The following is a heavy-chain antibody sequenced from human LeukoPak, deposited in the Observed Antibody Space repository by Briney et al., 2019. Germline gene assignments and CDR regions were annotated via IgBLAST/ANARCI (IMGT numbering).Heavy chain of an antibody. CDR2: IYYSGST. D-gene: IGHD3-16*01. V-gene: IGHV4-39*01. J-gene: IGHJ4*02. CDR3: ARLGGGVRRRGPPDY. Sequence: SETLSLTCTVSGGSISSSSYYWGWIRQPPGKGLEWIGSIYYSGSTYYNPPLKSRVTISVDTSKNQFSLKLSSVTAADTAVYYCARLGGGVRRRGPPDYWGQGTLVTVSS. CDR1: GGSISSSSYY.